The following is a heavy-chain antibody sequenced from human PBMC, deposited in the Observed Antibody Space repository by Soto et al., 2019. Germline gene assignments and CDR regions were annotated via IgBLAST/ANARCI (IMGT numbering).Heavy chain of an antibody. Sequence: SETLSLTCTVSGGSISSGGYYWSWIRQHPGKGLEWIGYIYYSGSTYYNPSLKSRVTISVDTSKNQFSLKLSSVTAADTAVYYCAITWDSSGYNWFDPWGQGTLVPVSS. V-gene: IGHV4-31*03. CDR2: IYYSGST. D-gene: IGHD3-22*01. CDR1: GGSISSGGYY. J-gene: IGHJ5*02. CDR3: AITWDSSGYNWFDP.